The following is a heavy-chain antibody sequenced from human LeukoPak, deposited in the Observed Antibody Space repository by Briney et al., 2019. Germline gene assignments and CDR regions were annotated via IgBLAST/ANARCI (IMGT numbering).Heavy chain of an antibody. D-gene: IGHD6-13*01. Sequence: GGSLRLSCAASGFTFSSYWMSWVRQAPGKGLEWVANIKQDGSEKYYVDSVKGRFTISRDNAKNSLYLQMNSLRAEDTAVYYCARDMRSSWYLAPPDYWGQGTLVTVSS. CDR3: ARDMRSSWYLAPPDY. CDR1: GFTFSSYW. V-gene: IGHV3-7*01. CDR2: IKQDGSEK. J-gene: IGHJ4*02.